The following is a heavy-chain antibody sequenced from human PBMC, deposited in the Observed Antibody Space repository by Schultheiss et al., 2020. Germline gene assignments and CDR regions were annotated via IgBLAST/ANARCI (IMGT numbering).Heavy chain of an antibody. CDR3: ARGGLFWSGYYPYGMDV. D-gene: IGHD3-3*01. CDR1: GGSISSSSYY. CDR2: IYYSGST. J-gene: IGHJ6*02. V-gene: IGHV4-39*07. Sequence: SETLSLTCTVSGGSISSSSYYWGWIRQPPGKGLEWIGYIYYSGSTYYNPSLKSRVTISVDTSKNQFSLKLSSVTAADTAVYYCARGGLFWSGYYPYGMDVWGQWTTVTVSS.